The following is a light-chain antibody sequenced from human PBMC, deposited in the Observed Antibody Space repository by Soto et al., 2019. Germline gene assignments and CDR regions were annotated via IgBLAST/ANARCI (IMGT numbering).Light chain of an antibody. Sequence: SVLAQPASVSGSPGQSITISCTGTSTDVGGYKYVSWYQQYPGKAPKLMIFEVSNRPSGVSNRFSGSKSGNTASLTISGLHAEEEADYYCSSYTTNSTWVFGGGTQLTVL. CDR1: STDVGGYKY. CDR3: SSYTTNSTWV. CDR2: EVS. J-gene: IGLJ3*02. V-gene: IGLV2-14*01.